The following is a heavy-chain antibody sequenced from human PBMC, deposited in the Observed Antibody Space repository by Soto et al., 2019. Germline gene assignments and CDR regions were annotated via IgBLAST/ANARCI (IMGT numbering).Heavy chain of an antibody. CDR3: AREDYIRGSPYYYYYMVV. CDR2: ISSSSNPI. CDR1: GFTFNTYS. J-gene: IGHJ6*03. Sequence: EVQLVESGGGLVQPGGSLRLSCAASGFTFNTYSMNWVRQAPGKGLEWVSYISSSSNPIYYADSVKGRFTISRDNAKNSLYLQMNSLRAEDTAVYYCAREDYIRGSPYYYYYMVVWGEGTTVTVSS. D-gene: IGHD3-16*01. V-gene: IGHV3-48*01.